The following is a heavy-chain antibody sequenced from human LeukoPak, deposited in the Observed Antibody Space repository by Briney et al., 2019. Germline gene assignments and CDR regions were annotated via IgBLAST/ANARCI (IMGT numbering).Heavy chain of an antibody. V-gene: IGHV4-61*02. J-gene: IGHJ4*02. Sequence: SQTLSLTCTVSGGSISSGSYYWRWIRQPAGKGLEWIGRIYTSGSTNYNPSLKSRVTISVDTSKNQFSLKLSSVTAADTAVYYCAREGYSSGWYGPSGYWGQGSLVTVSS. CDR3: AREGYSSGWYGPSGY. CDR1: GGSISSGSYY. D-gene: IGHD6-19*01. CDR2: IYTSGST.